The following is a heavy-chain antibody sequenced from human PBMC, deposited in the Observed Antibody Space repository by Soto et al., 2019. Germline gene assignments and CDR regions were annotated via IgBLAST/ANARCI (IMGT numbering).Heavy chain of an antibody. D-gene: IGHD2-15*01. CDR3: AREVVVAATGWFDP. V-gene: IGHV1-69*12. Sequence: QVQLVQSGAEVKKPGSSVKVSCKASGGPFSSYAIRWVRKAPGQGLEWIGGIIPIFGTANYAQKFQGRVTITADESTSTAYMALSSLRYEDTAVYYCAREVVVAATGWFDPWGQGTLVTVSS. CDR2: IIPIFGTA. J-gene: IGHJ5*02. CDR1: GGPFSSYA.